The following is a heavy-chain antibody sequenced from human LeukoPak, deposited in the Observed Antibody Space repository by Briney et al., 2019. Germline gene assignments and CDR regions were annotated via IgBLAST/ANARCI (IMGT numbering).Heavy chain of an antibody. CDR3: ARDHSCSSTSCSPTGDY. Sequence: GGSLRLPCAASGFTFSNYWMHWVRQDPLKGLVWVSRINSDGGSTGYADSVKGRFTISRDNAKNTLYLQMSSLRAEDTAVYYCARDHSCSSTSCSPTGDYWGQGTLVTVSS. V-gene: IGHV3-74*01. J-gene: IGHJ4*02. CDR2: INSDGGST. CDR1: GFTFSNYW. D-gene: IGHD2-2*01.